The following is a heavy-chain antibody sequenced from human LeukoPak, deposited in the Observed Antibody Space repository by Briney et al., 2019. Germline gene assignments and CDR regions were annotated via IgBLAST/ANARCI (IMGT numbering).Heavy chain of an antibody. Sequence: PGGSLRLSCAASGFTFSSYSMNWVRQAPGKGLEWVSIIHGSGNTYYADSVKGRFTISRDKSKNTVYLQMNSLRAEDTAVYYCARVLGNYNSFDYWGQGTLLTVSS. V-gene: IGHV3-66*01. CDR2: IHGSGNT. CDR1: GFTFSSYS. CDR3: ARVLGNYNSFDY. J-gene: IGHJ4*02. D-gene: IGHD1-1*01.